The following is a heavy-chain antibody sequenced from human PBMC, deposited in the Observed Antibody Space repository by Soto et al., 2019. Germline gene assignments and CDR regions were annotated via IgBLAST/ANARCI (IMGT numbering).Heavy chain of an antibody. V-gene: IGHV3-23*01. D-gene: IGHD2-2*01. CDR3: AKDGADIVVVPAAMYYYYYMDV. CDR2: ISGSGGST. J-gene: IGHJ6*03. CDR1: GFTFSSYA. Sequence: EVQLLESGGGLVQPGGSLRLSCAASGFTFSSYAMSWVRQAPGKGLEWVSAISGSGGSTYYADSVKGRFTIARDNSKNTVYLQINSLTAEDTAVYYCAKDGADIVVVPAAMYYYYYMDVWGKGTTVTVSS.